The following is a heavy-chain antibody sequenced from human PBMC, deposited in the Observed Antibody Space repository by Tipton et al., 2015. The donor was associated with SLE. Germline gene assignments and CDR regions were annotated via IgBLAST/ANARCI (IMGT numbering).Heavy chain of an antibody. J-gene: IGHJ4*02. CDR1: GGSFSGYY. V-gene: IGHV4-34*01. Sequence: TLSLTCAVYGGSFSGYYWSWIRQPPGKGLEWIGEINHSGSTNYNPSLKSRVTISSDTSKNEFSLKLSSVTAADTAVYYCARHVVGGPKHFDYWGQGTLVTVSS. CDR3: ARHVVGGPKHFDY. D-gene: IGHD2-21*01. CDR2: INHSGST.